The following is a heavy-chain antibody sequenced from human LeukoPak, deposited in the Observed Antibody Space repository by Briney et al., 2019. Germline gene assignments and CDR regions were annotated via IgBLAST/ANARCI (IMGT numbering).Heavy chain of an antibody. Sequence: GESLKISCKGSGYSFTSYWIGWVRQMPGKGLEWMVIIYPGDSDTRYSPSFQGQVTISADKSISTAYLQWSSLKASDTAMYYCARQEGYNWNWVYFDYWGQGTLVTVSS. V-gene: IGHV5-51*01. J-gene: IGHJ4*02. CDR3: ARQEGYNWNWVYFDY. CDR2: IYPGDSDT. CDR1: GYSFTSYW. D-gene: IGHD1-7*01.